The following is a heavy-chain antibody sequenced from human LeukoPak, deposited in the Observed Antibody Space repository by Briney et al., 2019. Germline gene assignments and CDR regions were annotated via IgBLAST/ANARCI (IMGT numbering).Heavy chain of an antibody. J-gene: IGHJ4*02. CDR3: ARRGAYSSSWYADY. Sequence: GESLKISCQGSGYTFTNYWIGWVRQMPGKGLEWMGITYPGDSDTRYSPSFQGQVTISADKSLSTAYLQWSSLKASDTAMYYCARRGAYSSSWYADYWGQGTLVTVSS. CDR2: TYPGDSDT. CDR1: GYTFTNYW. D-gene: IGHD6-13*01. V-gene: IGHV5-51*01.